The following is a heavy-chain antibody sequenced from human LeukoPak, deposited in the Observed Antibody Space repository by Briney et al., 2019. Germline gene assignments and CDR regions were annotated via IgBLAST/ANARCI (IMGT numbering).Heavy chain of an antibody. CDR2: MYYSGRT. V-gene: IGHV4-59*01. CDR3: ARTFSESYYYYGLDV. J-gene: IGHJ6*02. CDR1: GGSISSYY. D-gene: IGHD1-26*01. Sequence: SETLSLTCTVSGGSISSYYWSWIRQPPGKGLERIGYMYYSGRTNYNPSLKSRVTISVDTSKNQFSLKLSSVTAADTAVYYCARTFSESYYYYGLDVWGQGTTVTVSS.